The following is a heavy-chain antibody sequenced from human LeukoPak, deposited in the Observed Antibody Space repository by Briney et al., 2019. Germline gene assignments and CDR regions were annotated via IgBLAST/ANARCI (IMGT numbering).Heavy chain of an antibody. CDR1: EHTLTELS. Sequence: ASVKVSCKVSEHTLTELSMHWVRQGPGKGLEWMGGFDPEDGETIYAQKFQGRVTMTEDTSTDTAYMELSSLRSEDTAVYYCATVVVGYAQNNWFDPWGQGTLVTVSS. V-gene: IGHV1-24*01. CDR2: FDPEDGET. J-gene: IGHJ5*02. CDR3: ATVVVGYAQNNWFDP. D-gene: IGHD2-15*01.